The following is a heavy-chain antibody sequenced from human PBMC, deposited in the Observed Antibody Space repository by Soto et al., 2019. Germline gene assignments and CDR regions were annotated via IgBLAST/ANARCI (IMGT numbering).Heavy chain of an antibody. CDR3: ARXWAVYGSSTCCYYWCDR. V-gene: IGHV1-2*02. J-gene: IGHJ5*02. CDR1: GYTFTGYY. D-gene: IGHD2-2*01. Sequence: RASVKVSCKASGYTFTGYYMHWVRQAPGQGLEWMGWINPNSGGTNYAQKFQGRVTMTRDTSISTAYMELSRLRSDDTAVYYCARXWAVYGSSTCCYYWCDRWGQGTLVTVSS. CDR2: INPNSGGT.